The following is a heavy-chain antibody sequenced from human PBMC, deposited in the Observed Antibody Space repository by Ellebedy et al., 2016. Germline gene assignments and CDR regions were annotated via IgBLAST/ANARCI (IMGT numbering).Heavy chain of an antibody. CDR2: IYYSGST. V-gene: IGHV4-39*07. Sequence: SETLSLXXTVSGGSISTSSYYWGWIRQPPGKGLEWIGSIYYSGSTYYNPSLKSRVTISVDTSKNQFSLKLSSVTAADTAVYYCARGSSLDYWGQGTLVTVSS. CDR1: GGSISTSSYY. CDR3: ARGSSLDY. J-gene: IGHJ4*02.